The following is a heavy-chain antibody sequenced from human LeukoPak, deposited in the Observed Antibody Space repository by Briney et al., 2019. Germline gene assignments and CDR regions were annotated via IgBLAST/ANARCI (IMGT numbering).Heavy chain of an antibody. J-gene: IGHJ4*02. CDR3: ARAKTPGIAASRPDY. Sequence: GASVKVSCKASGGTFSFSSYAISWVRQAPGQGLEWMGGIIPIFGTANYAQKFQGRVTITADESTSTVYMELSSLRSEDTAVYYCARAKTPGIAASRPDYWGQGTLVTVSS. CDR2: IIPIFGTA. CDR1: GGTFSFSSYA. V-gene: IGHV1-69*13. D-gene: IGHD6-13*01.